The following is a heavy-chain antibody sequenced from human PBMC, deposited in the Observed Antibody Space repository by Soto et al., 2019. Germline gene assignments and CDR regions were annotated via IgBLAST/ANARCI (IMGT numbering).Heavy chain of an antibody. CDR2: ISGSGGST. V-gene: IGHV3-23*01. CDR1: GFTFSSDA. D-gene: IGHD5-18*01. CDR3: AKVGRAYTGMTFDP. Sequence: GSLTLSCAASGFTFSSDAMSWVRLAPGKGLEIVSAISGSGGSTYYADFVKGRFTINRDNSKNTLYLPMNSLRAEYTAVYYCAKVGRAYTGMTFDPWGQGTLVTVSS. J-gene: IGHJ5*02.